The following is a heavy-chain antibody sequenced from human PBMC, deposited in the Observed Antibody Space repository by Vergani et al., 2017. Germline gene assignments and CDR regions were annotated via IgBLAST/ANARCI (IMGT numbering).Heavy chain of an antibody. D-gene: IGHD3-22*01. CDR2: INHSGST. CDR3: ASEWLLPKRRWFDP. V-gene: IGHV4-34*01. J-gene: IGHJ5*02. Sequence: QVQLQQWGAGLLKPSETLSLTCAVYGGSFSGYYWSWIRQPPGKGLEWIGEINHSGSTNYNPSLKSRATISVDTSKNQFSLKLSSVTAADTAVYYCASEWLLPKRRWFDPWGQGTLVTVSS. CDR1: GGSFSGYY.